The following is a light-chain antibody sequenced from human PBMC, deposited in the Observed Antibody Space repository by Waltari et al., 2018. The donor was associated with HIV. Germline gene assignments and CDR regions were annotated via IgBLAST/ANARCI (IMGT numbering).Light chain of an antibody. V-gene: IGLV2-11*01. J-gene: IGLJ2*01. Sequence: QSALTQPRSVSGSPGQSVTISCTGTSSDVGTYNFVSWYQHHPGKAPKLMIYDVSKRPSGVPVRCSCSKSGNTASLTISGLQSEDEADFYCCSYAGDYTSIFGGGTKLTVL. CDR2: DVS. CDR3: CSYAGDYTSI. CDR1: SSDVGTYNF.